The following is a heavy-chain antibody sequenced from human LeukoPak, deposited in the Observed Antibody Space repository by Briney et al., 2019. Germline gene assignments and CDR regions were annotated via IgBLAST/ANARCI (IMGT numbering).Heavy chain of an antibody. CDR3: ARTTEGGYTYGYFYYYYMDV. CDR2: IYYSGST. Sequence: PSETLSLTCTVSGGSISSYYWSWLRQPPGKGLGWIGYIYYSGSTNYNPSLKSRVTISVDTSKNQFSLKLTSVTAADTAVYYCARTTEGGYTYGYFYYYYMDVWGKGTTVTISS. D-gene: IGHD5-18*01. CDR1: GGSISSYY. V-gene: IGHV4-59*01. J-gene: IGHJ6*03.